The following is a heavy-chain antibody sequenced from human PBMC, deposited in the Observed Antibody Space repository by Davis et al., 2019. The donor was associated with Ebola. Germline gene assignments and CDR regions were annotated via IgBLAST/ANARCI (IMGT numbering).Heavy chain of an antibody. J-gene: IGHJ6*04. CDR3: AREGAARPHYYGMDV. D-gene: IGHD6-6*01. CDR2: INPSGGST. CDR1: GYTFTSYY. V-gene: IGHV1-46*01. Sequence: ASVKVSCKASGYTFTSYYMHWVRQAPGQGLEWMGIINPSGGSTSYAQKFQGRVTMTRDTSTSTVYMELSSLRSEDTAVYYCAREGAARPHYYGMDVWGKGTTVTVSS.